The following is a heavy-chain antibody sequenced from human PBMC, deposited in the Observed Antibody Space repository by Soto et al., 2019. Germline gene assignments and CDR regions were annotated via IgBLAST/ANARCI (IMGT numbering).Heavy chain of an antibody. J-gene: IGHJ6*02. CDR1: GYTFTSYG. CDR2: ISAYNGNT. CDR3: AREREFHSSSWYFVGKRYGMDV. D-gene: IGHD6-13*01. V-gene: IGHV1-18*01. Sequence: GASVKVSCKASGYTFTSYGISWVRQAPGQGLEWMGWISAYNGNTNYAQKLQGRVTMTTDTSTSAAYMELRSLRSDDTAVYYCAREREFHSSSWYFVGKRYGMDVWGQGTTVTVSS.